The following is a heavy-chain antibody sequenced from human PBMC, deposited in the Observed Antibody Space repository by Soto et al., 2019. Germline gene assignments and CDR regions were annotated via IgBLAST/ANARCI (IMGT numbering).Heavy chain of an antibody. Sequence: SETLSLTCTVSGGSISSSSYYWGWIRQPPGKGLEWIGSIYYSGSTYYNPSLKSRVTISVDTSKNQFSLKLSSVTAADTAVYYCARAAIAVAGTRIVGGCNWFDPWGQGTLVTVSS. J-gene: IGHJ5*02. V-gene: IGHV4-39*01. CDR3: ARAAIAVAGTRIVGGCNWFDP. D-gene: IGHD6-19*01. CDR1: GGSISSSSYY. CDR2: IYYSGST.